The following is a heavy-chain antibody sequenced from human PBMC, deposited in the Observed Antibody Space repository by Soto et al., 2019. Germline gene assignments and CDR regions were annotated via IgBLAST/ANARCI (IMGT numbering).Heavy chain of an antibody. CDR3: ARDVTGTTRPLFFDY. CDR1: GYTFTSYG. Sequence: QVQLVQTGTEVKKPGASVKVSCKASGYTFTSYGISWVRQAPGQGLERMGWISAYNGNTNYAQKLQGRVTMTTDTTTSTAYMELRSLRSDDTAVYYCARDVTGTTRPLFFDYWGQGTLVTVSS. J-gene: IGHJ4*02. CDR2: ISAYNGNT. V-gene: IGHV1-18*01. D-gene: IGHD1-20*01.